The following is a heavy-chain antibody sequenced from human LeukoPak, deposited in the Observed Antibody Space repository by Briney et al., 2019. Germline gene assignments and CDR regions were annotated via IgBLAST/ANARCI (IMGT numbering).Heavy chain of an antibody. CDR1: GFTFNTYS. D-gene: IGHD5-12*01. J-gene: IGHJ4*02. Sequence: ARSLTLSCAASGFTFNTYSMHWVRQAPGGGLDGVAVISYDGSNKYYADSVKGRFTISTDNSKNTMYLQMNSLRVEDTAVYFCARDGEAASGYASGGFDSWGQGTLVTVSS. CDR3: ARDGEAASGYASGGFDS. V-gene: IGHV3-30*03. CDR2: ISYDGSNK.